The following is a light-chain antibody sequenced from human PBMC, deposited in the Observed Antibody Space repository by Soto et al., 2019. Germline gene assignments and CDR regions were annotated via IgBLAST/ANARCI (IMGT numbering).Light chain of an antibody. CDR2: EVS. Sequence: QSALTQPPSASGSAGRSVTISCTGTSSDVGAYNYVSWYQQYPGKAPKLMIYEVSKRPSGVPDRFSGSKSGKTASLTVSGLQPEDEPDYYCTSYAGSNIWVFGGGTKLTV. CDR3: TSYAGSNIWV. CDR1: SSDVGAYNY. J-gene: IGLJ3*02. V-gene: IGLV2-8*01.